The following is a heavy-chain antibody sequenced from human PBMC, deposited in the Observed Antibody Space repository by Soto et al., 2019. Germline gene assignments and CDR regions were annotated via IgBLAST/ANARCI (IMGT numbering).Heavy chain of an antibody. CDR3: ARDGGSGWYYYYYGMDV. D-gene: IGHD6-19*01. Sequence: GGSLRLSCAASGFTFSSYAMHWVRQAPGKGLEWVAVISYDGSNKYYADSVKGRFTISRDNSKNTLYLQMNSLRAEDAAVYYCARDGGSGWYYYYYGMDVWGQGTTVTVSS. V-gene: IGHV3-30-3*01. CDR2: ISYDGSNK. J-gene: IGHJ6*02. CDR1: GFTFSSYA.